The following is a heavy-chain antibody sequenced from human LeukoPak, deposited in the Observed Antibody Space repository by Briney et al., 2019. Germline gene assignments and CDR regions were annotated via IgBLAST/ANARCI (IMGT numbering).Heavy chain of an antibody. CDR1: GFTFSSYA. D-gene: IGHD3-3*01. CDR2: ISYDGSNK. J-gene: IGHJ6*02. V-gene: IGHV3-30-3*01. Sequence: GGSLRLSCAASGFTFSSYAMHWVRQAPGKGLEWVAVISYDGSNKYYADSVKGRFTISRDNSKNTLYLQMNSLRAEDTAVYYCARDRYYDFWSGYYNPSYYYYGMDVWGQGTTVTVSS. CDR3: ARDRYYDFWSGYYNPSYYYYGMDV.